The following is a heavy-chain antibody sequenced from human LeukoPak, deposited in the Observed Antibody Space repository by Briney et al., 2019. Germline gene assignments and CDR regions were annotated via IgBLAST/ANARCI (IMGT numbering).Heavy chain of an antibody. CDR1: GGTFSSYA. CDR3: ARGLGWELLGAFDI. CDR2: IIPIFGTA. J-gene: IGHJ3*02. Sequence: SVKVSCKASGGTFSSYAISWVRQAPGQGLEWMGGIIPIFGTANYAQKFQGRVTITADESTSTAYMELSSLISEDTAVYYCARGLGWELLGAFDIWGQGTMVTVSS. V-gene: IGHV1-69*13. D-gene: IGHD1-26*01.